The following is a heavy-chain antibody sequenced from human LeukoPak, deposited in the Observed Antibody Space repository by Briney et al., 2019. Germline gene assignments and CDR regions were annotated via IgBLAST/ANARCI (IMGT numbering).Heavy chain of an antibody. V-gene: IGHV1-2*02. J-gene: IGHJ6*03. CDR3: ARFVRYGSGRQHPDYYYYYYMDV. CDR2: INPNSGGT. Sequence: GASVKVSCKASGYTFTGYYMHWVRQAPGQGLEWMGWINPNSGGTNYAQKLQGRVTMTTDTSTSTAYMELRSLRSDDTAVYYCARFVRYGSGRQHPDYYYYYYMDVWGKGTTVTISS. D-gene: IGHD3-10*01. CDR1: GYTFTGYY.